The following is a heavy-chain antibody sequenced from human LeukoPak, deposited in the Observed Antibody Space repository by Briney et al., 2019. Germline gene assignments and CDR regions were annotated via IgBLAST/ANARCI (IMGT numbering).Heavy chain of an antibody. CDR2: IYHSGST. CDR1: GGSISSGGYS. D-gene: IGHD3-3*01. Sequence: PSETLSLTCAVSGGSISSGGYSWSWIRQPPGKGLEWIGYIYHSGSTYYNPSLKSRVTISLDRSKNQFSLKLSSVTAADTAVYYCARGRKTIFGVARTYYYYGMDVWGQGTTVTVSS. V-gene: IGHV4-30-2*01. CDR3: ARGRKTIFGVARTYYYYGMDV. J-gene: IGHJ6*02.